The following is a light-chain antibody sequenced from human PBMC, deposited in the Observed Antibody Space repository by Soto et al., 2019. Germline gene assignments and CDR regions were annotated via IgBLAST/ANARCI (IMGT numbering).Light chain of an antibody. J-gene: IGKJ1*01. CDR3: MQATHSPRT. CDR2: KVS. Sequence: DVVMTQSPLSLPVTLGQPASISCRSSQSLVYSDRNNYLNWFQQRPGQSPRRLIYKVSNRDSGVPDRFSGSGSGTDFTLKISSVEAEDVGVYYCMQATHSPRTFGQGTKVEIK. CDR1: QSLVYSDRNNY. V-gene: IGKV2-30*01.